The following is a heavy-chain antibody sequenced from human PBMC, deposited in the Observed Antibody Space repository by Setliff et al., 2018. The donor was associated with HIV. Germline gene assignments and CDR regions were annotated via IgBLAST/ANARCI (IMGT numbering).Heavy chain of an antibody. V-gene: IGHV1-69*13. CDR3: AAGYCGGDCYSRQSYFDY. Sequence: SVKVSCKASGGTYSSHAISWVRQAPGQGLEWMGGIIPIFGTANYAQKFQGRVTITADESTSTAYMELSSLRSEDTAVYYCAAGYCGGDCYSRQSYFDYWGQGTLVTVSS. D-gene: IGHD2-21*02. CDR1: GGTYSSHA. CDR2: IIPIFGTA. J-gene: IGHJ4*02.